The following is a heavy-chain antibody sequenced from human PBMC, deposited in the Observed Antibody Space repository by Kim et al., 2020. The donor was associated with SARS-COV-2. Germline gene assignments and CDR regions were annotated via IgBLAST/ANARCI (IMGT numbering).Heavy chain of an antibody. V-gene: IGHV3-48*03. CDR1: GFTFSSYE. Sequence: GGSLRLSCAASGFTFSSYEMNWVRQAPGKGLEWVSYISSSGSTIYYADSVKGRFTISRDNAKNSLYLQMNSLRAEDTAVYYCAIFPVEMATITSGWGQGTLVTVSS. D-gene: IGHD4-4*01. CDR3: AIFPVEMATITSG. J-gene: IGHJ4*02. CDR2: ISSSGSTI.